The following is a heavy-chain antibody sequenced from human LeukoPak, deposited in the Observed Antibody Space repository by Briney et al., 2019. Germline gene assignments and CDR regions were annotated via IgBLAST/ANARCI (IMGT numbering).Heavy chain of an antibody. V-gene: IGHV4-4*07. J-gene: IGHJ4*02. Sequence: SETLSLTCTASGGSINFYYWSWIRQPAGKGLERIGRIYSTGSTNYSPSLKSRVTMSVDKSKNQFSLNLSSVTAADTAVYYCARGIADPYSFDSWGQGTLVTVSS. D-gene: IGHD6-13*01. CDR3: ARGIADPYSFDS. CDR1: GGSINFYY. CDR2: IYSTGST.